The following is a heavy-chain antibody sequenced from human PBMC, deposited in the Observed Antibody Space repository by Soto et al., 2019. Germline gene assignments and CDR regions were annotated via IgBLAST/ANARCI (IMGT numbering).Heavy chain of an antibody. CDR2: ISGSGTAI. Sequence: QVQLVESGGGLVRPGGSLGLSCTASGFALIDYMSWIRQAPGRGLECVSYISGSGTAIYTADSVKGRFTVSKDDAKNSLYLQMNSLTAEDTAVYYCARDYSNKGFDYWGHGTLVTVSS. J-gene: IGHJ4*01. V-gene: IGHV3-11*01. D-gene: IGHD4-4*01. CDR3: ARDYSNKGFDY. CDR1: GFALIDY.